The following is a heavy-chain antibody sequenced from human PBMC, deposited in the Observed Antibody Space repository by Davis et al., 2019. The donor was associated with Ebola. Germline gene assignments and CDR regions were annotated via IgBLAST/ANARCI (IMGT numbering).Heavy chain of an antibody. D-gene: IGHD3-22*01. Sequence: MPSETLSLTCAVSGDSISSSNWWSWVRQPPGKGLEWIGEINHSGSTNYNPSLKSRVTISVDTSKNQFSLKLSSVTAADTAVYYCARALHYYDSSGYLGLWGQGTLVTVSS. CDR2: INHSGST. CDR1: GDSISSSNW. CDR3: ARALHYYDSSGYLGL. V-gene: IGHV4-4*02. J-gene: IGHJ4*02.